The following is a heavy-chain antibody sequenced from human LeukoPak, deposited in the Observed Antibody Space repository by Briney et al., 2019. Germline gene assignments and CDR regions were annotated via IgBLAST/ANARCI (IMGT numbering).Heavy chain of an antibody. J-gene: IGHJ4*02. Sequence: PSETLSLTCAVSGGSISSGGYSWNWIRQSPGKGLEWIGFVYYSGNTSYNPSLKSRVTMSIDTSQNHFSLRLTSVTAADTAIYYCARARGGNCCLFDYWGQGTLVTVSS. CDR3: ARARGGNCCLFDY. CDR2: VYYSGNT. CDR1: GGSISSGGYS. V-gene: IGHV4-61*03. D-gene: IGHD2-15*01.